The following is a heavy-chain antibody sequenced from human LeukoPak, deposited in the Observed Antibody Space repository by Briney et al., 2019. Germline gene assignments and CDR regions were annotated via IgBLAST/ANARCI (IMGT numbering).Heavy chain of an antibody. D-gene: IGHD1-26*01. CDR1: GGSISSNNYY. V-gene: IGHV4-39*07. Sequence: SETLSLTCTVSGGSISSNNYYWGWIRQPPGKGLEWIGNIYTSGSTYYSPSLKSWVIISLDTSKNQFSLKLSSVTAADTAVYYCARGLLRAAFDIWGQGTMVTVSS. CDR3: ARGLLRAAFDI. CDR2: IYTSGST. J-gene: IGHJ3*02.